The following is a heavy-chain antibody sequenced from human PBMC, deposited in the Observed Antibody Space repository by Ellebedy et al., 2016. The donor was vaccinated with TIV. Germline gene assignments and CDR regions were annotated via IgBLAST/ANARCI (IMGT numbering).Heavy chain of an antibody. J-gene: IGHJ2*01. Sequence: SGPTLVKPTQTLTLTCTFSGFSLSTSGVGVGWIRQPPGKALEWLALIYWDDDKRYSPSLKSRLTITKDTSKNQVVLTMTNMDPVDTATYYCAHSNYDFWSGPSSGNWYFDLWGRGTLVTVSS. D-gene: IGHD3-3*01. V-gene: IGHV2-5*02. CDR3: AHSNYDFWSGPSSGNWYFDL. CDR1: GFSLSTSGVG. CDR2: IYWDDDK.